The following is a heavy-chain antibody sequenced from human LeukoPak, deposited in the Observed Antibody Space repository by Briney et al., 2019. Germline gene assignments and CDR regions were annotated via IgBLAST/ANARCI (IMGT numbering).Heavy chain of an antibody. CDR2: ISSSSSYI. J-gene: IGHJ4*02. CDR1: GFTFSSYS. Sequence: GGSLRLSCAASGFTFSSYSMNWVRQAPGKGLEWVSSISSSSSYIYYADSVKGRFTISRDNAKNSLYLQMNSLRAEDTAVYYCASYDFWSGYTTYYFDYWGQGTLVTVSS. CDR3: ASYDFWSGYTTYYFDY. D-gene: IGHD3-3*01. V-gene: IGHV3-21*01.